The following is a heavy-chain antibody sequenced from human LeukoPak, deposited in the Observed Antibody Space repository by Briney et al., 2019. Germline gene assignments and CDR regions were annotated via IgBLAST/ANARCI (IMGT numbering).Heavy chain of an antibody. CDR3: ARDRLFGKKGSGPPYYYYYGMDV. Sequence: ASVKVSCKASGYTFTSYGISWVRQAPGQGLEWMGWISAYNGNTNYAQKLQGRVTMTTDTSTSTAYMELRSLRSDGTAVYYCARDRLFGKKGSGPPYYYYYGMDVWGQGTTVTVSS. V-gene: IGHV1-18*01. J-gene: IGHJ6*02. D-gene: IGHD3-10*02. CDR2: ISAYNGNT. CDR1: GYTFTSYG.